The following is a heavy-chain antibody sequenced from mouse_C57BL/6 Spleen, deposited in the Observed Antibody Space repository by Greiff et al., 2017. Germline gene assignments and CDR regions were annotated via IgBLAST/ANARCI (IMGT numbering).Heavy chain of an antibody. CDR3: ARESNYEGFAY. V-gene: IGHV5-17*01. J-gene: IGHJ3*01. CDR1: GFTFSDYG. Sequence: DVMLVESGGGLVKPGGSLKLSCAASGFTFSDYGMNWVRQAPEKGLEWVAYISSGSSTIYYADTVKGRFTISRDNANNTLFLQMTSLRSEDTAMYYCARESNYEGFAYWGQGTLVTVSA. CDR2: ISSGSSTI. D-gene: IGHD2-5*01.